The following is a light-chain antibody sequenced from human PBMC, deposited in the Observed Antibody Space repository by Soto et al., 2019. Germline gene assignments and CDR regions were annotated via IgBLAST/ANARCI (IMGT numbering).Light chain of an antibody. V-gene: IGKV3-20*01. J-gene: IGKJ1*01. Sequence: EMVLTQSPGTGSRSPGGGATVSCRASQSVSNNYLAWYQQKPGQAPRLLIYGASNRATGIPDRFSGSGSGTDFTLTISRLETEDFAVYYCQQYGSSGTFGQGTKVDIK. CDR1: QSVSNNY. CDR2: GAS. CDR3: QQYGSSGT.